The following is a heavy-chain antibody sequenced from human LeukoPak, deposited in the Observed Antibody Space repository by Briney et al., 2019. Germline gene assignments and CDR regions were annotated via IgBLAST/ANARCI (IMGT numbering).Heavy chain of an antibody. CDR2: IYSGGST. Sequence: TGGSLRLSCAASGFTVSSNYMTWVRQAPGKGLECVSVIYSGGSTYYADSVKGRFTISRDNSKNTLHLLMHSLRAEDTAAYYCARVDFWSGYYIDYWGQGTLVTVSS. CDR1: GFTVSSNY. J-gene: IGHJ4*02. V-gene: IGHV3-66*02. CDR3: ARVDFWSGYYIDY. D-gene: IGHD3-3*01.